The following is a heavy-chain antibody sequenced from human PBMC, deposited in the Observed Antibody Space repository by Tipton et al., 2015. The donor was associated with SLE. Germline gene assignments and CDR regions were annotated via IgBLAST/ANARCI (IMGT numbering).Heavy chain of an antibody. J-gene: IGHJ4*02. CDR1: GFTFSDYY. Sequence: SLRLSCAASGFTFSDYYMSWIRQAPGKGLEWVSYISSSSSYTNYADSVKGRFTISRDNAKNSLYLQMNSLRAEDTAVYYCVRENHNYDSNPLGYWGQGTLVTVSS. D-gene: IGHD3-22*01. V-gene: IGHV3-11*05. CDR3: VRENHNYDSNPLGY. CDR2: ISSSSSYT.